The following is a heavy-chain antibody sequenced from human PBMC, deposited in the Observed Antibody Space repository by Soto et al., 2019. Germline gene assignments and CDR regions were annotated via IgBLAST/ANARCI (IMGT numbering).Heavy chain of an antibody. Sequence: SETLSLTCTVSGGSISSSSYYWGWIRQPPGKGLEWIGSIYYSGSTYYNPSLKSRVTISVDTSKNQFSLKLSSVTAADTAVYYCARQVDPQLSPHYYYYYGMDVWGQGTTVTVSS. CDR1: GGSISSSSYY. CDR3: ARQVDPQLSPHYYYYYGMDV. J-gene: IGHJ6*02. D-gene: IGHD5-12*01. CDR2: IYYSGST. V-gene: IGHV4-39*01.